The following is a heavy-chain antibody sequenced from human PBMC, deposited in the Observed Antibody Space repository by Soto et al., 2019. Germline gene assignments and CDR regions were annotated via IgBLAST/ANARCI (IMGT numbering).Heavy chain of an antibody. V-gene: IGHV3-30*18. Sequence: QVQLVESGGGVVQPGRSLRLSCAASGFTFSSYGMHWVRQAPGKGLEWVAVISYDGSNKYYADSVKGRFTISRDNSKNTLYLQMISLRAEDTAVYYCAKDWILAAAGSYYYYYYMDVWGKGTTVTVSS. CDR2: ISYDGSNK. D-gene: IGHD6-13*01. CDR3: AKDWILAAAGSYYYYYYMDV. CDR1: GFTFSSYG. J-gene: IGHJ6*03.